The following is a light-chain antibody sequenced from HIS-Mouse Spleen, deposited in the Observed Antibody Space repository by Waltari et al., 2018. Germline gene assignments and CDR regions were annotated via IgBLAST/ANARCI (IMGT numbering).Light chain of an antibody. Sequence: SYELTQPPSVSVSPGQTARITCSGDDFPKKYAYWYQQKSVQAPVLVIYEDSKRPSGIPERFSGSSSGTMATLTISGAQVEDEADYYCYSTDSSGNHRVFGGGTKLTVL. CDR2: EDS. CDR3: YSTDSSGNHRV. J-gene: IGLJ2*01. CDR1: DFPKKY. V-gene: IGLV3-10*01.